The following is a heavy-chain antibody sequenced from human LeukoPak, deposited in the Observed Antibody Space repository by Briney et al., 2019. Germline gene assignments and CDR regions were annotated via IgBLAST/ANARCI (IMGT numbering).Heavy chain of an antibody. D-gene: IGHD5-18*01. V-gene: IGHV4-4*02. CDR3: ARGPGYSYGYDYYYHGMDV. CDR2: IYHSGST. CDR1: GGSISSSNW. Sequence: PSETLSLTCAVSGGSISSSNWWSWVRQPPGKGLEWIGEIYHSGSTNYNPSLKSRVTISVDKSKNQFSLKLSSVTAADTAVYYCARGPGYSYGYDYYYHGMDVWGQGTTVTVSS. J-gene: IGHJ6*02.